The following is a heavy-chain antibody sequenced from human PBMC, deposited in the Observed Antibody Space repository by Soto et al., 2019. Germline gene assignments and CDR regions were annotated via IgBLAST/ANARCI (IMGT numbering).Heavy chain of an antibody. D-gene: IGHD3-22*01. CDR3: AHRGYYYDSSGYYSAAEYFQH. Sequence: QITLKESGPTLVKPTQTLTLTCTFSGFSLSTSGVGVGWILHPPGKALEWLALIYWDDDKRYSPSLKSRLTITKDTSKNQVVLTMINMDPVDTATYHCAHRGYYYDSSGYYSAAEYFQHWGQGTLVTVSS. CDR2: IYWDDDK. CDR1: GFSLSTSGVG. J-gene: IGHJ1*01. V-gene: IGHV2-5*02.